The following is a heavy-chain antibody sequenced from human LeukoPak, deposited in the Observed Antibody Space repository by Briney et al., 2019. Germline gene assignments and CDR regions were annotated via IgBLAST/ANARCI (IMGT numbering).Heavy chain of an antibody. CDR2: ISSSSSYI. D-gene: IGHD5-12*01. J-gene: IGHJ5*02. V-gene: IGHV3-21*01. CDR1: GFTFSSYS. CDR3: ARDLYSGYDHRDWFDP. Sequence: GGSLRLSCAASGFTFSSYSMNWVRQAPGKGLEWVSSISSSSSYIYYADSVKGRFTISRDNAKNSLYLQMNSLRAEDTAVYYCARDLYSGYDHRDWFDPWGQGTLVTVSS.